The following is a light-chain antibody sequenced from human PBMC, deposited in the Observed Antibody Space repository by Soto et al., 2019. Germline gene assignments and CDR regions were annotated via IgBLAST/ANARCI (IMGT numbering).Light chain of an antibody. CDR3: QQSNNWPRT. J-gene: IGKJ1*01. CDR1: HSISSG. Sequence: MTQSPAPMSVSPGETATLSCRASHSISSGLAWYRQQAGHPPRLLISAASNRATGIPARFSGSGSGTDFTLTISSLQSQDFAVYYCQQSNNWPRTFGQGTKVDIK. V-gene: IGKV3D-15*01. CDR2: AAS.